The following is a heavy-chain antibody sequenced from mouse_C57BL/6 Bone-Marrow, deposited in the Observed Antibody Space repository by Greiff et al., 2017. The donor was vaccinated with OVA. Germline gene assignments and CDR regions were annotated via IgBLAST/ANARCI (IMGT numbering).Heavy chain of an antibody. CDR2: ISSGGSYT. J-gene: IGHJ2*01. CDR3: ASRGCSLFDY. V-gene: IGHV5-6*02. Sequence: DVKLVESGGDLVKPGGSLKLSCAASGFTFSSYGMSWVRQTPDKRLEWVAPISSGGSYTYSPDSVKGRFTISRDNAKNTLYLQVISLKSEDTAMYYCASRGCSLFDYWGQGTTLTVSS. D-gene: IGHD6-2*01. CDR1: GFTFSSYG.